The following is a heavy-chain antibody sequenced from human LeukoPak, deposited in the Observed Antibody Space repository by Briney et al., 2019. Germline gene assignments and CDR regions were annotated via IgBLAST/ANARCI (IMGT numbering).Heavy chain of an antibody. CDR3: GRDNNYKVDV. CDR2: IKTDGSVT. Sequence: PGGSLRLSCAASGFSFSDYWMVWVRQAPGKGLVWVSNIKTDGSVTNFADSVKGRSTNPCDNAKNKLYLQMNSLRAEDTAVYYCGRDNNYKVDVWGKGTTVTVSS. J-gene: IGHJ6*04. V-gene: IGHV3-74*01. CDR1: GFSFSDYW. D-gene: IGHD4-11*01.